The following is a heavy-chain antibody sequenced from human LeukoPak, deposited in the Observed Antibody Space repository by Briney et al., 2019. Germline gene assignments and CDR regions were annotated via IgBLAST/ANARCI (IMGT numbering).Heavy chain of an antibody. J-gene: IGHJ6*02. V-gene: IGHV1-69*04. CDR2: IIPILGIA. CDR1: GGTFSSYV. D-gene: IGHD3-22*01. CDR3: AREDTIVVDYGMDV. Sequence: SVKVSCKASGGTFSSYVISWVRQAPGRGLEWMGRIIPILGIANYAQKFQGRVTITADKSTSTAYMELSSLRSEDTAVYYCAREDTIVVDYGMDVWGQGTTVTVSS.